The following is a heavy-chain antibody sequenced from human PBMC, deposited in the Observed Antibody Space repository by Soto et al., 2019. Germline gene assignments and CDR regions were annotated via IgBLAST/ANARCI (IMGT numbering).Heavy chain of an antibody. J-gene: IGHJ6*02. CDR2: ISGSGGST. Sequence: EVQLLESGGGLVQPGGSLRLSCAASGFTFSSYAMSWVRQAPGKGLEWVSAISGSGGSTYYADSVKGRFTISRDNSKNTLYLQMNSLRAEDTAVYYCAKGFGRFLEWSDPRDYYYGMDVWGQGTTVTVSS. D-gene: IGHD3-3*01. V-gene: IGHV3-23*01. CDR1: GFTFSSYA. CDR3: AKGFGRFLEWSDPRDYYYGMDV.